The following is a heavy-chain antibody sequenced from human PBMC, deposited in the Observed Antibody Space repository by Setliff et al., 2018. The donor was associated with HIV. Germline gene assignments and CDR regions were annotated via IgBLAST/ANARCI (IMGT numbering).Heavy chain of an antibody. V-gene: IGHV1-46*01. Sequence: ASVKVSCKPSGYTFTSYYVHWVRQAPGQGLEWMGIINPSGGSTSYAQKFQGRVTMTRDTSTSTVYMELSSLRSEDTAVYYCARVLGRDGYNWDAFDIWGQGTMVTVSS. CDR2: INPSGGST. J-gene: IGHJ3*02. CDR3: ARVLGRDGYNWDAFDI. D-gene: IGHD5-12*01. CDR1: GYTFTSYY.